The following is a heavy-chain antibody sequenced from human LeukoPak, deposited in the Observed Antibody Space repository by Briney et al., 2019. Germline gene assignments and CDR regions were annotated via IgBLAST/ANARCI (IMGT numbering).Heavy chain of an antibody. D-gene: IGHD6-19*01. Sequence: SQTLSLTCTVSGGSISSGGYYWSWIRQHPGKGLEWIGYIYYSGSTYYNPSLKSRVTISVDTSKNQFSLKLSSVTAADTAVYYCARDAAVAGNLAFDIWGQGTMVTVSP. CDR2: IYYSGST. J-gene: IGHJ3*02. CDR3: ARDAAVAGNLAFDI. V-gene: IGHV4-31*03. CDR1: GGSISSGGYY.